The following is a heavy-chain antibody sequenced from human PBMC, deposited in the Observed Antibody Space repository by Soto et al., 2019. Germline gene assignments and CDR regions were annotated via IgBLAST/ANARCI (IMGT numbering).Heavy chain of an antibody. D-gene: IGHD3-16*02. CDR3: ARAYENPYVWGSYRSNYYYGMDV. CDR2: IWYDGSNK. Sequence: GGSLRLSCAASGFTFSSYGMHWVRQAPGKGLEWVAVIWYDGSNKYYADSVKGRFTISRDNSKNTLYLQMNSLRAEDTAVYYCARAYENPYVWGSYRSNYYYGMDVWGQGTTVTVSS. CDR1: GFTFSSYG. J-gene: IGHJ6*02. V-gene: IGHV3-33*01.